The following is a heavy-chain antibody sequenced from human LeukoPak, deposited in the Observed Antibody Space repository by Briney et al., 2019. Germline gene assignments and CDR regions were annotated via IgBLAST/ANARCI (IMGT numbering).Heavy chain of an antibody. J-gene: IGHJ4*02. CDR3: ASALDSGGLVV. D-gene: IGHD2-15*01. CDR1: GGCISSGDYY. V-gene: IGHV4-30-4*01. CDR2: IYYSGST. Sequence: SQTLTLTCTVSGGCISSGDYYWSWIRQPPGKGLEWIEYIYYSGSTYYNPSLKSRVTISVDTSKNQFSLKLSSVTAADTAVYYCASALDSGGLVVWGQGTLVTVSS.